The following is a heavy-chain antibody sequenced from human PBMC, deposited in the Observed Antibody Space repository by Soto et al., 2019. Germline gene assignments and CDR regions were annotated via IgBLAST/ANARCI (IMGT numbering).Heavy chain of an antibody. CDR2: ISAYNGNT. D-gene: IGHD1-26*01. V-gene: IGHV1-18*01. CDR3: AISSGTGYFWVDR. CDR1: GYTFTSYG. Sequence: QVQLVQSGAEVKKPGASVKVSCKASGYTFTSYGISWVRQAPGQGLEWMGWISAYNGNTNYAQNLQGRVAMTKDTSESTGYLEVRSLGSDDTAVNYCAISSGTGYFWVDRRGKGTHVSSSS. J-gene: IGHJ4*01.